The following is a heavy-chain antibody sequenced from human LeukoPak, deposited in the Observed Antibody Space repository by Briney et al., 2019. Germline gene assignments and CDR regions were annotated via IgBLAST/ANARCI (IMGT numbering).Heavy chain of an antibody. CDR3: AKGDGSGSYLGGYYYMDV. J-gene: IGHJ6*03. V-gene: IGHV3-23*01. D-gene: IGHD3-10*01. Sequence: PGGSLRLSCAASGFTFSSYAMSWVRQAPGKGLEWVSAISGSGGSTYYADSVKGRFTISRDNSKNTLYLQMNSLRAEDTAVYYCAKGDGSGSYLGGYYYMDVWGKGTTVTVSS. CDR1: GFTFSSYA. CDR2: ISGSGGST.